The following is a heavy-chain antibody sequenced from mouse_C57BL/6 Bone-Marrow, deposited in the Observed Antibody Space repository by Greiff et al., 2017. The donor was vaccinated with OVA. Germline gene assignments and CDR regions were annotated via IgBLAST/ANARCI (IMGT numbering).Heavy chain of an antibody. CDR2: ICSGGST. CDR1: GFSLTSYG. D-gene: IGHD1-1*01. J-gene: IGHJ1*03. V-gene: IGHV2-2*01. CDR3: ARKGDYGWYFDV. Sequence: QVQLQQSGPGLVQPSQCLSITCTVSGFSLTSYGVHWVRQSPGKGLEWLGVICSGGSTDYNAALISRLSISKENSKSQDIFKMNSQQADDAAIYYCARKGDYGWYFDVWGTGTTVTVSS.